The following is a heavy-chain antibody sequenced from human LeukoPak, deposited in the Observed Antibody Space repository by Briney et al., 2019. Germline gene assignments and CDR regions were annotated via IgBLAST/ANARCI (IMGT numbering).Heavy chain of an antibody. CDR1: GYTFNTYA. J-gene: IGHJ4*02. CDR3: ARGDGYNYGSFFDY. D-gene: IGHD5-24*01. CDR2: ISTYTGNP. V-gene: IGHV7-4-1*02. Sequence: GASVKVSCKTSGYTFNTYASNWVRQAPGQGLEWMGWISTYTGNPTYAQGLTGQFVFSLDTSVSTAYLQISSLKAEDTAVYYCARGDGYNYGSFFDYWGQGTLVTVSS.